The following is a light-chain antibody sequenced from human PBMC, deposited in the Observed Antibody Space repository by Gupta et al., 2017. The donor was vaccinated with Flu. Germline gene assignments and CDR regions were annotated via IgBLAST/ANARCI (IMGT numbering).Light chain of an antibody. Sequence: EIVLTQSPGTLPLSPGERATLSCRASQSVSRSHLAWYQQKPGQPPRLLIYDSSSRATGIPDRFSGSGSGTDFTLTISRLEPEEFAVYYCQQYGLSPFTFGQGTKVEMK. J-gene: IGKJ2*01. V-gene: IGKV3-20*01. CDR3: QQYGLSPFT. CDR2: DSS. CDR1: QSVSRSH.